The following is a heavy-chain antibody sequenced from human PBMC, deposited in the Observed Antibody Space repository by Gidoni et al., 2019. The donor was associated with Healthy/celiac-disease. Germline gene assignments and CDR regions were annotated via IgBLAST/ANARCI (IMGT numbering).Heavy chain of an antibody. D-gene: IGHD2-8*01. V-gene: IGHV4-31*03. CDR2: IYYSGST. Sequence: QVQLPESGPGLVKPSQTLSLTCTVSGGSLSSGGYYWSWIRQHPGKGLEWIGYIYYSGSTYYNPALKSRVTISVDTSKNQFSLKLSAVTAADTAVYYCARDRPGVYNWFDPWGQGTLVTVSS. J-gene: IGHJ5*02. CDR3: ARDRPGVYNWFDP. CDR1: GGSLSSGGYY.